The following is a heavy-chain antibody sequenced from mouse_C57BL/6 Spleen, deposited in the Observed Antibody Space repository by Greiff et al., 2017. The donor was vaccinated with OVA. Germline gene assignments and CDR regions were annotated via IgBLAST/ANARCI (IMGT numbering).Heavy chain of an antibody. CDR1: CSTFPGYC. CDR2: ILPGSGST. D-gene: IGHD4-1*01. J-gene: IGHJ3*01. V-gene: IGHV1-9*01. Sequence: LVESVAYLMPPVASVHLSFPATCSTFPGYCIAWVKHRPGHGLECIGEILPGSGSTNYNEKFKGKATFTADTSSNTAYMQLSSLTTEDSAIYYCAPNWDGAYWGQGTLVTVSA. CDR3: APNWDGAY.